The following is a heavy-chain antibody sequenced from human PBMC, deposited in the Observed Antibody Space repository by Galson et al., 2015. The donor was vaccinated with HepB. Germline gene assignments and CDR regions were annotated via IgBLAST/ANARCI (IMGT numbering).Heavy chain of an antibody. CDR3: ARGGGRYARNWFDP. V-gene: IGHV3-48*01. J-gene: IGHJ5*02. CDR1: GFTFSSYS. D-gene: IGHD3-16*01. Sequence: SLRLSCAASGFTFSSYSMNWVRQAPGKGLEWVSYLSSGNTGIYYADSVKGRFTISRDNASNSLYLQMNSLRVEDTAVYYCARGGGRYARNWFDPWGQGTLVTVSS. CDR2: LSSGNTGI.